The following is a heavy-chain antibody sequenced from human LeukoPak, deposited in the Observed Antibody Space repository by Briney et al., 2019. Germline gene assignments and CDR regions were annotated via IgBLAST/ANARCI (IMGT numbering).Heavy chain of an antibody. Sequence: ASVKVSCKASGGTFSSYGISWVRQAPGQGLEWMGWISAYNGNTNYAQKLQGRVTMTTDTSTSTAYMELRSLRSDDTAVYYCARDAMGSSWYRTANYFDYWGQGTLVTVSS. CDR1: GGTFSSYG. V-gene: IGHV1-18*01. J-gene: IGHJ4*02. CDR2: ISAYNGNT. D-gene: IGHD6-13*01. CDR3: ARDAMGSSWYRTANYFDY.